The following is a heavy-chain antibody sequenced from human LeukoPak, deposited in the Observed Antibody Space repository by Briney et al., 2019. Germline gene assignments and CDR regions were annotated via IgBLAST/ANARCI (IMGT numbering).Heavy chain of an antibody. CDR3: ASTSAMVYFDY. V-gene: IGHV4-34*01. Sequence: PSETLSLTCAVYGWSFSGYHWSWFRQPPGKGLEWIGEINHRGSTNYNPSLKSRVTISVDTSKNQFSLKLISVTAADKAVYYCASTSAMVYFDYWGQGTLVTVSS. D-gene: IGHD5-18*01. CDR1: GWSFSGYH. J-gene: IGHJ4*02. CDR2: INHRGST.